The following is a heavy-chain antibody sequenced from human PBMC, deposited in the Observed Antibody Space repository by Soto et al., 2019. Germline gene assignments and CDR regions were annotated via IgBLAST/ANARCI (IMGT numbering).Heavy chain of an antibody. CDR3: ARVGNAEGYY. Sequence: PGGSLRLSCAASGFTFSSYPMYWVRQTPGKGLVWVSRINSDGRTTTYADSVKGRLTISRDNAKDTLYLQMDTLRAEDTAVYYCARVGNAEGYYLGQGNLVTVSS. D-gene: IGHD2-15*01. V-gene: IGHV3-74*01. J-gene: IGHJ4*02. CDR2: INSDGRTT. CDR1: GFTFSSYP.